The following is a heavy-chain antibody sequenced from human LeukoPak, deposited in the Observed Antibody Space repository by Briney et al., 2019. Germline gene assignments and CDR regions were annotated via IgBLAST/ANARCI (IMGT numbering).Heavy chain of an antibody. CDR3: AKNGGYYKDYFDY. J-gene: IGHJ4*02. CDR1: GFTFSNYG. CDR2: ISYDGSNK. Sequence: GGSLRLSCAASGFTFSNYGIHWVRQAPGKGLEWVAVISYDGSNKYYADSVKGRFTISRDNSKNTLYLQMNSLRAEDTAVYYCAKNGGYYKDYFDYWGQGTLVTVSS. V-gene: IGHV3-30*18. D-gene: IGHD3-22*01.